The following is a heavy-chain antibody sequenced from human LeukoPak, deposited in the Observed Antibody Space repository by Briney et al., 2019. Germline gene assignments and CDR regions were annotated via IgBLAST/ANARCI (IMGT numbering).Heavy chain of an antibody. J-gene: IGHJ5*02. CDR1: GFTVGSYE. CDR3: AREGIQLWFGGVGDWFDP. V-gene: IGHV3-30-3*01. D-gene: IGHD5-18*01. Sequence: GGSLRLSCAVSGFTVGSYEMNWVRQAPGKGLEWVAIISYDGSNKYYADSVKGRFTISRDNSQNTLYLQMNSLRAEDTAVYYCAREGIQLWFGGVGDWFDPWGQGTLVTVSS. CDR2: ISYDGSNK.